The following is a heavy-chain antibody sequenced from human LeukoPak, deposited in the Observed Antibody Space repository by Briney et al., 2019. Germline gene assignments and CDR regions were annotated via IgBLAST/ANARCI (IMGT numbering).Heavy chain of an antibody. Sequence: KPSETLSLTCTVSGVSISSYYWSWIRQPAGKGLEWIGRIYTSGSTNYNPSLKSRVTMSVDTSKSQFSLKLSSVTAADTAVYFCARDSYYYDSSGYSRFDYWGQGTLVTVSS. CDR1: GVSISSYY. V-gene: IGHV4-4*07. D-gene: IGHD3-22*01. J-gene: IGHJ4*02. CDR2: IYTSGST. CDR3: ARDSYYYDSSGYSRFDY.